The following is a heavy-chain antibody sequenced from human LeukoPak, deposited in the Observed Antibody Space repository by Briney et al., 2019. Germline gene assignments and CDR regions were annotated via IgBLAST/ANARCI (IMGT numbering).Heavy chain of an antibody. V-gene: IGHV3-21*06. CDR2: ISSSSTYI. J-gene: IGHJ4*02. Sequence: PGGSLRLSCAASGFTFSDYNMNWVRQAPGKGLEWVSVISSSSTYIYYADSVKGRFTISRDNAKNSLYLQMNSLRVEDTAVYYCARVSPAVSLAIDYWGQGTLVTVST. D-gene: IGHD6-13*01. CDR3: ARVSPAVSLAIDY. CDR1: GFTFSDYN.